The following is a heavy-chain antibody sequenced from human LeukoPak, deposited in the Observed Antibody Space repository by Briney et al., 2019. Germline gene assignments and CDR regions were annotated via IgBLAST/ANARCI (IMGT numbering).Heavy chain of an antibody. D-gene: IGHD3-22*01. CDR3: ARAWPTWYYDSSGYRPFDY. V-gene: IGHV4-34*01. Sequence: SETLSLTCAVYGGSFSGYYWSWIRQPPGKGLEWIGEINHSGSTNYNPSPKSRVTISVDTSKNQFSLKLSSVTAADTAVYYCARAWPTWYYDSSGYRPFDYWGQGTLVTVSS. J-gene: IGHJ4*02. CDR1: GGSFSGYY. CDR2: INHSGST.